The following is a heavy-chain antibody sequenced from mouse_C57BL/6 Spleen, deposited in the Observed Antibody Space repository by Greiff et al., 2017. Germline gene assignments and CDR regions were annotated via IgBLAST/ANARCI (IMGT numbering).Heavy chain of an antibody. CDR1: GFTFSDYG. D-gene: IGHD1-2*01. J-gene: IGHJ1*03. Sequence: EVMLVESGGGLVQPGGSLKLSCAASGFTFSDYGMAWVRQAPRKGPEWVAFISNLAYSIYYADTVTGRFTISRENAKNTLYLEMSSLRSEDTAMYYCAREGDGRLRAFDVWGTGTTVTVSA. CDR2: ISNLAYSI. V-gene: IGHV5-15*04. CDR3: AREGDGRLRAFDV.